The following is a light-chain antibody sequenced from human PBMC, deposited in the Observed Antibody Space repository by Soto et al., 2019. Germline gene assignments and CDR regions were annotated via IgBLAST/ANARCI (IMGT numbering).Light chain of an antibody. CDR3: SSYAGSNTDVV. V-gene: IGLV2-8*01. CDR2: EVT. J-gene: IGLJ2*01. CDR1: SSDVGGYDY. Sequence: QSALTQPPSASGSPGQSVTISCTGTSSDVGGYDYVSWYQQHPGKAPKLMIYEVTKRASGVPDRFSGSKSGNTASLTVSGLQAEDEADYYCSSYAGSNTDVVFGGGTKLIVL.